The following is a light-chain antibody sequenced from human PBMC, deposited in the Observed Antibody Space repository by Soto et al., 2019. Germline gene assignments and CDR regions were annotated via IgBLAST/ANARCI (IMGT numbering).Light chain of an antibody. CDR2: DVN. CDR1: NSDVGGYDY. J-gene: IGLJ3*02. CDR3: CSYTSSRTRV. Sequence: QSVLTQPASVSGSPGQSITISCTGTNSDVGGYDYVSWYQQHPGKAPKLMIFDVNHRPSGVSSRFSGSKFGNTASLTISGLQVEDEADYCCCSYTSSRTRVFGAGTKVTVL. V-gene: IGLV2-14*03.